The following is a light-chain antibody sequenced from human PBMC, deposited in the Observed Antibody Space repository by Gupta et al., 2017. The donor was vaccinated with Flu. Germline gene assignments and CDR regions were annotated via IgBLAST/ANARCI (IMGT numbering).Light chain of an antibody. CDR2: AAS. CDR3: QQIDSNPSIT. Sequence: DIQMTQSPSSLSASVGDRVTITCRASQSISSYLNWYQQKPGKAPKLLIYAASSLQSGVPSRFSGSGYGTDFTLTISSRQPEDFATYYCQQIDSNPSITFGQGTQLEIK. J-gene: IGKJ5*01. CDR1: QSISSY. V-gene: IGKV1-39*01.